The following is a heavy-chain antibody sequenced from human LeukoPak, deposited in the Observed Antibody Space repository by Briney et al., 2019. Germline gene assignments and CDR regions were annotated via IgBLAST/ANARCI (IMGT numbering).Heavy chain of an antibody. CDR2: IYTSGST. J-gene: IGHJ4*02. D-gene: IGHD2-21*02. CDR1: GGSISSYY. CDR3: ARHYCGGDCYRLDY. Sequence: SETLSPTCTVSGGSISSYYWSWIRQPAGKGLEWIGLIYTSGSTYYNPSLKSRVSISADTSKNQFSLRLTSVTAADTAVYYCARHYCGGDCYRLDYWGLGTLVTVSS. V-gene: IGHV4-4*07.